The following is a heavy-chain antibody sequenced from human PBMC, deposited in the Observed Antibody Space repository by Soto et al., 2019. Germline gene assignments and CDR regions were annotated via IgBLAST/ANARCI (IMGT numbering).Heavy chain of an antibody. J-gene: IGHJ4*02. CDR2: IIPIFGTA. V-gene: IGHV1-69*13. D-gene: IGHD6-19*01. Sequence: ASVKVSCKASGGTFSSYAISWVRQAPGQGLEWMGGIIPIFGTANYAQKFQGRVTITADESTSTAYMELSSLRSEDTAVYYCARAPSSSGWYTSFDYWGQGTLVTVSS. CDR1: GGTFSSYA. CDR3: ARAPSSSGWYTSFDY.